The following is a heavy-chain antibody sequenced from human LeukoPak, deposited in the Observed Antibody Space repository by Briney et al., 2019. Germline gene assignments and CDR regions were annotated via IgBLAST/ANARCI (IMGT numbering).Heavy chain of an antibody. CDR3: AGTNGDYVFDY. CDR1: GGSISSYY. Sequence: SETLSLTCTVSGGSISSYYWSWIRQPPGKGLEWIGCIFFSGSTIYNPSLKSRVTISVDTSKNQFSLKLNSVTAADTAVYYCAGTNGDYVFDYWGQGTLVTVSS. CDR2: IFFSGST. D-gene: IGHD4-17*01. V-gene: IGHV4-59*08. J-gene: IGHJ4*02.